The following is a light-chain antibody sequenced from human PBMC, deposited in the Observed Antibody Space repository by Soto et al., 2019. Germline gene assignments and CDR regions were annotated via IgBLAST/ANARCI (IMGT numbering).Light chain of an antibody. J-gene: IGLJ1*01. CDR2: EVS. Sequence: QSALTQPASVSGSPGQSITISCTGTHSDVGGYNYVSWYQQHPGKAPKLMIFEVSNRPSGVSNRFSGSKSGNTASLTISGLQAADEADYYCSSYTSTTTLVVFGTGTKVTVL. V-gene: IGLV2-14*01. CDR3: SSYTSTTTLVV. CDR1: HSDVGGYNY.